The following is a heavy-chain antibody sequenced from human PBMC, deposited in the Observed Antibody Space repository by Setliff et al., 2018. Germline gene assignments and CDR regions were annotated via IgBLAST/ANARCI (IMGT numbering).Heavy chain of an antibody. CDR1: GGSISSGSYY. CDR2: ISYRGNT. CDR3: TRDQDLRWCKAGTGCYYNYYGLDV. J-gene: IGHJ6*02. Sequence: SETLSLTCTVSGGSISSGSYYWGWVRQSPGEGLEWIGRISYRGNTFYNPSLTSRVTISLDTSKKQLSLKLTSLSAADTAVYYCTRDQDLRWCKAGTGCYYNYYGLDVWGQGTTVTVSS. V-gene: IGHV4-39*07. D-gene: IGHD2-8*02.